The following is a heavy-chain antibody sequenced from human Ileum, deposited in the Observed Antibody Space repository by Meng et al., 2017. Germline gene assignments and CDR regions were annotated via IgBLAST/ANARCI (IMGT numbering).Heavy chain of an antibody. V-gene: IGHV4-34*01. J-gene: IGHJ2*01. Sequence: QVQLQQWGAGLLKPAETLSMTCAVYGGSFSGYYWTWIRQPPGKGLEWIGEIHHSGSTNYNPSPKSRVTMSIDTSKIQFSLELSSVTAADAAVYYCARYGGSGSYWHFDPWGRGTLVTVSS. CDR2: IHHSGST. CDR3: ARYGGSGSYWHFDP. D-gene: IGHD3-10*01. CDR1: GGSFSGYY.